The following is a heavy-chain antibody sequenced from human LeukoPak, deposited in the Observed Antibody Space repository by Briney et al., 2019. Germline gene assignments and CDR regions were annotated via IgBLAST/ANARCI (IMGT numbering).Heavy chain of an antibody. V-gene: IGHV4-34*01. CDR1: GGSFSGYY. J-gene: IGHJ4*02. Sequence: PSETLSLTCAVYGGSFSGYYWSWIRQPPGKGLEWIGEINHSGSTNYNPSLKSRVTISVDTSKNQFSLKLSSVTAADTAVYYCARGRRYFDWLVSPNYYDYWGQGSLVTVSS. CDR3: ARGRRYFDWLVSPNYYDY. D-gene: IGHD3-9*01. CDR2: INHSGST.